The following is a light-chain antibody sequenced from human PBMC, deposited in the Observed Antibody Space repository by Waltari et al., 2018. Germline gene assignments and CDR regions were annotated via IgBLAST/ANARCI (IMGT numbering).Light chain of an antibody. Sequence: DIVMTQSPDSLAVSLGERATITCKSSQSVLYSSKNYLAWYKQKPGQPPKLLLYWASTRESGVPDRFSGSGSGTHFTLTISSLQAEDVAVYYCQQYYSSLWTFGQGTKVEIK. CDR3: QQYYSSLWT. CDR2: WAS. V-gene: IGKV4-1*01. CDR1: QSVLYSSKNY. J-gene: IGKJ1*01.